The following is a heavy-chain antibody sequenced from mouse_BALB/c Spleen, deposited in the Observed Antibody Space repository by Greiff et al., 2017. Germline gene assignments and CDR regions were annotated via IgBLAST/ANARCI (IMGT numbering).Heavy chain of an antibody. CDR3: ARLYDGYLYAMDY. D-gene: IGHD2-3*01. V-gene: IGHV8-12*01. CDR2: IYWDDDK. Sequence: QVTLKESGPGILQPSQTLSLTCSFSGFSLSTSGMGVSWIRQPSGKGLEWLAHIYWDDDKRYNPSLKSRLTISKDTSRNQVFLKITSVDTADTATYYCARLYDGYLYAMDYWGQGTSVTVSS. CDR1: GFSLSTSGMG. J-gene: IGHJ4*01.